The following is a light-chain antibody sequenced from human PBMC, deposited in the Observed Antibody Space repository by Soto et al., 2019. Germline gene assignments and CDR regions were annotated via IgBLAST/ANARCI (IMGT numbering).Light chain of an antibody. Sequence: DIQLAQYPSFLSASVGDRVTITWRASQGSGSYLAWYQQKPGKAPKLLIYVAFTLQSGVPSRFSGSGSGTEFTLTISSLQPEDFATYYCQQLNSYPITFGQGTRLEI. CDR2: VAF. CDR1: QGSGSY. J-gene: IGKJ5*01. CDR3: QQLNSYPIT. V-gene: IGKV1-9*01.